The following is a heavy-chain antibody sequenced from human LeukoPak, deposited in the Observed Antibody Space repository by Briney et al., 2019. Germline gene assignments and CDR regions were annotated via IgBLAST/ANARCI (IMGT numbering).Heavy chain of an antibody. CDR2: IYYSGST. J-gene: IGHJ6*03. CDR3: ARGGDGSGSYGGYYYYMDV. CDR1: GGSISSYY. V-gene: IGHV4-59*01. D-gene: IGHD3-10*01. Sequence: SETLSLTCTVSGGSISSYYWSWIRQPPGKGLEWIGYIYYSGSTNYNPSLKSRVTISVDTSKIQFSLKLSSVTAAVTAVYYCARGGDGSGSYGGYYYYMDVWGKGTTVTVSS.